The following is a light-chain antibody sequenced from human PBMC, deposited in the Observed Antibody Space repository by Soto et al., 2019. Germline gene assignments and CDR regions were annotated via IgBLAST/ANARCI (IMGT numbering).Light chain of an antibody. Sequence: EIVMTQSPATLSVSPGERATLSCRASQSVRGNLAWYQQQPGQAPRLLIYDASTRATDIPARFSGSASGTEFTLTISSLQSEDFAVYYCQQYNDWPPYTFGQGTKLEIK. J-gene: IGKJ2*01. V-gene: IGKV3-15*01. CDR1: QSVRGN. CDR3: QQYNDWPPYT. CDR2: DAS.